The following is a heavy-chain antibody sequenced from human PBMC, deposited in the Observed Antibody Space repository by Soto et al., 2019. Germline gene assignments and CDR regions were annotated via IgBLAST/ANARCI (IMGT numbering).Heavy chain of an antibody. V-gene: IGHV1-69*01. CDR2: IIPIFGTA. CDR3: ARTYYYDSSGYYYSGQKYYFDY. D-gene: IGHD3-22*01. Sequence: QVQLVQSGAEVKKPGSSVKVSCKASGGTFSSYAISWVRQAPGQGLEWMGGIIPIFGTANYAQKFQGRVTITADESTSTAYMELSSLRSEDTAVYYCARTYYYDSSGYYYSGQKYYFDYWGQGTLVTVSS. CDR1: GGTFSSYA. J-gene: IGHJ4*02.